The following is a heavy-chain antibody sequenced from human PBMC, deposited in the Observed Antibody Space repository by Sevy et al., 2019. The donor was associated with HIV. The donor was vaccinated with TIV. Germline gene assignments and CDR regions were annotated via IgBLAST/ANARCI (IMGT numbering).Heavy chain of an antibody. D-gene: IGHD6-13*01. V-gene: IGHV3-30-3*01. Sequence: GGSLRLSCAASGFPFSTYAMHWVRQAPGKGLEWVAVISYDGNNNYYADSVKGRFTISRDNTKNTLYLQMNNLRPEDTAVYYCARSGYSNIWYWGYFDHWGQGTLVTVSS. CDR3: ARSGYSNIWYWGYFDH. J-gene: IGHJ4*02. CDR1: GFPFSTYA. CDR2: ISYDGNNN.